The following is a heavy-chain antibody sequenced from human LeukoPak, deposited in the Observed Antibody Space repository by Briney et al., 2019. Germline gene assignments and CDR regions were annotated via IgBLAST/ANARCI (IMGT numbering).Heavy chain of an antibody. CDR3: AREGGYDDYYGMDV. V-gene: IGHV3-7*01. Sequence: GGSLRLSCAASGFTFSGYWMHWVRQAPGKGLEWVANIKQDGSEKHFADSVKGRFTISRDNAKNSLYLQMNSLRAEDTAVYYCAREGGYDDYYGMDVWGQGTTVTVSS. D-gene: IGHD5-12*01. J-gene: IGHJ6*02. CDR1: GFTFSGYW. CDR2: IKQDGSEK.